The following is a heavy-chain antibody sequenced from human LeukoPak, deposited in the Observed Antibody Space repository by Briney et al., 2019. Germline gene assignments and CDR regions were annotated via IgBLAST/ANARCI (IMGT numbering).Heavy chain of an antibody. CDR1: GYTFTGYY. CDR2: INPDSGDT. Sequence: GASVKVSCKASGYTFTGYYMYWVRQAPGQGLEWMGWINPDSGDTNYAQKFQGRVTMTRDTSISTAYMELSSLTSDDTAIYYCARETINSGTHSEALDYWGQGTLVTVSS. D-gene: IGHD1-26*01. CDR3: ARETINSGTHSEALDY. J-gene: IGHJ4*02. V-gene: IGHV1-2*02.